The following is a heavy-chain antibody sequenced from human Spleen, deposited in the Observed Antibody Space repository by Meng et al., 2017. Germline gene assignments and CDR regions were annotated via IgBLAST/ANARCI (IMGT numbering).Heavy chain of an antibody. Sequence: GESLKISCAVSGLSFSDNYMTWIRQAPGKGLEWISVISSSGSTTYYADSVKGRFTISRDNAKESLNLQMNSLRAEDTAVYYCAVRLKPYSSAWWGRHPGGMDVWGRGTTVTVSS. V-gene: IGHV3-11*04. J-gene: IGHJ6*02. CDR2: ISSSGSTT. CDR3: AVRLKPYSSAWWGRHPGGMDV. CDR1: GLSFSDNY. D-gene: IGHD6-19*01.